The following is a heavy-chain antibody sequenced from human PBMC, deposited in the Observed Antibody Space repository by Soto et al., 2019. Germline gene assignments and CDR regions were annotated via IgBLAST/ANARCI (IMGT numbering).Heavy chain of an antibody. J-gene: IGHJ4*02. D-gene: IGHD3-16*01. V-gene: IGHV4-39*01. CDR1: GGSISSNSYY. Sequence: PSETLSLTCTVSGGSISSNSYYWGWIRQPPGKGLEWIGSIYSSASTYYNPPLKSRVTISVDTSKNQFSLKLTSVTAADTAVYYCARSRGSPGLFFDYWGQGTLVTVSS. CDR2: IYSSAST. CDR3: ARSRGSPGLFFDY.